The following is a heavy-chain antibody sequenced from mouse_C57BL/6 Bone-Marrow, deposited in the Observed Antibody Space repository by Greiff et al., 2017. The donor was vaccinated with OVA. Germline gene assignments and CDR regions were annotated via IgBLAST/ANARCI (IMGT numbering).Heavy chain of an antibody. J-gene: IGHJ3*01. CDR1: GYAFTNYL. V-gene: IGHV1-54*01. Sequence: QVQLQQSGAELVRPGTSVKVSCKASGYAFTNYLIEWVKQRPGQGLEWIGVINPGSGGTNYNEKLKGKATLTADKSSSTAYMQLSSLTSEDSAVYYCARGGVYSTFAYWGQGTLVTVSA. CDR2: INPGSGGT. D-gene: IGHD2-5*01. CDR3: ARGGVYSTFAY.